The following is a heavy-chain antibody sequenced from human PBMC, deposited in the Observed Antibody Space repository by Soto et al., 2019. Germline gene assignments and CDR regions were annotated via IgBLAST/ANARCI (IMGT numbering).Heavy chain of an antibody. Sequence: SSETLSLTCTVSGGFISSGGYYWSWIRQHPGKGLEWIGYIDYRGSTDYSPSLKSRVTISLDTSKNHFSLKLISVTTADTAVYFCAREGNLGRWIQPLDSWXQGTLVTVSS. J-gene: IGHJ4*02. CDR1: GGFISSGGYY. CDR3: AREGNLGRWIQPLDS. V-gene: IGHV4-31*03. CDR2: IDYRGST. D-gene: IGHD2-2*03.